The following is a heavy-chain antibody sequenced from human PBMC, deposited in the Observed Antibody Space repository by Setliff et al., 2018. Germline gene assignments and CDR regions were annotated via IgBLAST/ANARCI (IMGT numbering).Heavy chain of an antibody. CDR2: MYYSGST. CDR1: GGSISSGSYY. V-gene: IGHV4-39*07. Sequence: NPSETLSLTCSVSGGSISSGSYYWGWIRQSPGKGLEWIGSMYYSGSTYHNPSLKGRVTLSVDTSKNQLSLMMTSMTAADTAMYYCAGTPALGTTWLSPLDFWGQGTLVTVSS. J-gene: IGHJ4*02. D-gene: IGHD5-12*01. CDR3: AGTPALGTTWLSPLDF.